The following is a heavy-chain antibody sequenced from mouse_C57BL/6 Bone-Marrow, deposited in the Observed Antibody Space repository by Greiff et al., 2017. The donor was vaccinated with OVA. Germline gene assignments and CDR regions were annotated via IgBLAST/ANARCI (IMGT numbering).Heavy chain of an antibody. CDR3: ARNFHQTAYWYFDV. CDR1: GFSLTSYG. J-gene: IGHJ1*03. V-gene: IGHV2-2*01. CDR2: IWSGGST. Sequence: QVQLKESGPGLVQPSQSLSITCTVSGFSLTSYGVHWVRQSPGKGLEWLGVIWSGGSTDYNAAFISRLSISKDNSKSQVFFKMNSLQADDTDRYSCARNFHQTAYWYFDVWGTGTTVTVSS.